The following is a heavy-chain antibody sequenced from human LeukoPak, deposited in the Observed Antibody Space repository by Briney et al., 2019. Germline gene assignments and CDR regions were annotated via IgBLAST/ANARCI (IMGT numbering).Heavy chain of an antibody. D-gene: IGHD3-9*01. Sequence: SETLSLTCTVSGGSISSYYWSWIRQPPGKGLEWIGYIYYSGSTNYNPSLKSRVTISVDTSKNQFSLKLSSVTAADTAVYYCAREARYYDILTGYYSGAFDCWGQGTLVTVSS. J-gene: IGHJ4*02. CDR1: GGSISSYY. V-gene: IGHV4-59*01. CDR3: AREARYYDILTGYYSGAFDC. CDR2: IYYSGST.